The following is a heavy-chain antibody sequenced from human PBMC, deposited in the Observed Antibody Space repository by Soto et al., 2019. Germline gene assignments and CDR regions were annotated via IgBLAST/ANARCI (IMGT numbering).Heavy chain of an antibody. CDR1: GGSISSYY. D-gene: IGHD3-10*01. CDR2: IYYSGST. CDR3: AATMVRGVIITWVNYFDY. J-gene: IGHJ4*02. Sequence: SETLSLTCTVSGGSISSYYWSWIRQPPGKGLEWIGYIYYSGSTNYNPSLKSRVTISVDTSKNQLSLKLSSVTAADTAVYYCAATMVRGVIITWVNYFDYWGQGTLVTVSS. V-gene: IGHV4-59*08.